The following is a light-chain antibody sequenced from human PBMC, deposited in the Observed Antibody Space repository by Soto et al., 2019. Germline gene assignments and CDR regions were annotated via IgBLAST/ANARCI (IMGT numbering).Light chain of an antibody. CDR3: QSYDSSLSGSV. Sequence: QSVLTQPPSVSGAPGQRVTISCTGSSSNIGAGYDVHWYQQLPGTAXXLXXYGXXXRXXXXXXXXSGSXSXXXXXXXXXGLXAEDEADYYCQSYDSSLSGSVFGGGTKLTVL. J-gene: IGLJ3*02. CDR2: GXX. V-gene: IGLV1-40*01. CDR1: SSNIGAGYD.